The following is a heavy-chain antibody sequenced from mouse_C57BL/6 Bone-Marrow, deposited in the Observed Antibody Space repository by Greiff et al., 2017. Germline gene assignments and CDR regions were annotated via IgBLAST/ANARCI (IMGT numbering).Heavy chain of an antibody. V-gene: IGHV5-4*01. Sequence: EVKVVESGGGLVKPGGSLKLSCAASGFTFSSYAMSWVRQTPEKRLEWVATISDGGSYTYYPDNVKGRFTISRNNAKNNLYLPMSHLKSEDTAMSYCARESFDFDVWGTGTTVTVSS. CDR1: GFTFSSYA. CDR3: ARESFDFDV. J-gene: IGHJ1*03. CDR2: ISDGGSYT.